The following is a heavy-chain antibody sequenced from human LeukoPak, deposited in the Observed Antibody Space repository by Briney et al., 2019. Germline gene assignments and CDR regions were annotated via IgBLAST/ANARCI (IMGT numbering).Heavy chain of an antibody. V-gene: IGHV3-21*01. Sequence: GGSLRLSCAASGFTFSSYSMNWVRQAPGKGLEWVSSISSSSSYIYYADSVKGRFTISRDSAKNSLYLQMNSLRAEDTAVYYCASFNTYSSGWYDYWGQGTLVTVSS. CDR1: GFTFSSYS. CDR3: ASFNTYSSGWYDY. CDR2: ISSSSSYI. J-gene: IGHJ4*02. D-gene: IGHD6-19*01.